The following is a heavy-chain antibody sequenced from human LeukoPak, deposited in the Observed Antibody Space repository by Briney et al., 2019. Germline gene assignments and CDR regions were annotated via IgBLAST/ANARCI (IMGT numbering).Heavy chain of an antibody. Sequence: ASVKVSCKASGYTFTSYDINWVRQATGQGLEWMGWMNPNSGNTGYAQKFQGRVTMTRNTSISTAYMELSSLRSEDTAVYNCARGQSPVVVVAATGDYGMDVWGQGTTVTVSS. V-gene: IGHV1-8*01. CDR2: MNPNSGNT. CDR1: GYTFTSYD. D-gene: IGHD2-15*01. J-gene: IGHJ6*02. CDR3: ARGQSPVVVVAATGDYGMDV.